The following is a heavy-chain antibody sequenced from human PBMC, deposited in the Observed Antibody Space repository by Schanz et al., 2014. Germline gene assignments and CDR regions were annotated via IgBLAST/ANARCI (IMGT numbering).Heavy chain of an antibody. Sequence: QVQLVESGGGVVQPGRSLRLSCAGSGFSFSDYGMHWVRQAPGRGLEWVAVISYHGSERYYADSVKGRFTISRDNSRNTLYLQMSSLRAEDTAVYYCVKEGTVVSGYPRDHWGQGTLVTVSS. J-gene: IGHJ4*02. V-gene: IGHV3-30*18. CDR3: VKEGTVVSGYPRDH. D-gene: IGHD2-2*01. CDR1: GFSFSDYG. CDR2: ISYHGSER.